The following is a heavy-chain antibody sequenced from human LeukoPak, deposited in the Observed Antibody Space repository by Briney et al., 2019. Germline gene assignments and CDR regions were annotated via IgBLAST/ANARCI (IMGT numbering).Heavy chain of an antibody. V-gene: IGHV4-38-2*02. CDR2: IYHSGST. Sequence: SETLTLTCTVSGYSISSGYYWGWIRQPPGKGLEWIGSIYHSGSTYYNPSLKSRVTISVDTSKNQFSLKLSSVTAADTAVYYCARDLGSGSGSYHWFDPWGQGTLVTVSS. J-gene: IGHJ5*02. CDR1: GYSISSGYY. D-gene: IGHD3-10*01. CDR3: ARDLGSGSGSYHWFDP.